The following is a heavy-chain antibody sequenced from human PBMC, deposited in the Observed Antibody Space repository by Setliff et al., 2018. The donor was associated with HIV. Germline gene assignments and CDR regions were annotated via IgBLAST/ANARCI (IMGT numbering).Heavy chain of an antibody. CDR3: TRGPGGTVPKPLEAFDV. J-gene: IGHJ3*01. D-gene: IGHD1-7*01. V-gene: IGHV4-59*01. Sequence: SETLSLTCTVSGGSISSYYWSWIRQPPGKGLEWIGYIYYSGSTYYNPSLQSRATISRDPSKSQVSLTLNSATAADTAVYYCTRGPGGTVPKPLEAFDVWGRGAVVTVSS. CDR2: IYYSGST. CDR1: GGSISSYY.